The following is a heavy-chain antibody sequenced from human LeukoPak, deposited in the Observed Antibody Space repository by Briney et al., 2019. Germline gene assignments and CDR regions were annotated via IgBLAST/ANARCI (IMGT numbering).Heavy chain of an antibody. CDR1: GGSFSGYY. D-gene: IGHD6-13*01. CDR3: AGGLPGYSSSWYYPRRRIFDY. CDR2: INHSGST. J-gene: IGHJ4*02. Sequence: PSETLSLTCAVYGGSFSGYYWSWIRQPPGKGLEWIGEINHSGSTNYNPYFKSRVTISVDTSKTQFSLTLSSVPAADTAVYYSAGGLPGYSSSWYYPRRRIFDYWGQGTLVTVSS. V-gene: IGHV4-34*01.